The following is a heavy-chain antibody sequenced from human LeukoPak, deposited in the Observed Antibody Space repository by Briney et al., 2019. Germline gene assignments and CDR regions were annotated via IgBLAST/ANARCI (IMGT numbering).Heavy chain of an antibody. Sequence: SETLSLTCTVSGGSISSSSYYWGWIRQPPGKGLEWIGSIYYSGSTYYNPSLKSRVTISVDTSKNQFSLKLSSVPAADTAVYYCARGVDHDSGDRTDAFDIWGQGTMVTVSS. J-gene: IGHJ3*02. CDR1: GGSISSSSYY. CDR3: ARGVDHDSGDRTDAFDI. D-gene: IGHD4-17*01. CDR2: IYYSGST. V-gene: IGHV4-39*07.